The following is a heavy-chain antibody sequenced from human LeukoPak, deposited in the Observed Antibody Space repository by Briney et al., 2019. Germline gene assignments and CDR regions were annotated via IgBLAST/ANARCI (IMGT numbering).Heavy chain of an antibody. CDR2: INHSGST. D-gene: IGHD2-15*01. Sequence: SETLSLTCAVYGGSFSGYYWSWIRQPPGKGLEWIGEINHSGSTNYNPSLKSRVTISVDTSKNQFSLKLSSVTAADTAVYYCARGYSPVVVVAATVYFDYCGQGTLVTVSS. CDR1: GGSFSGYY. J-gene: IGHJ4*02. CDR3: ARGYSPVVVVAATVYFDY. V-gene: IGHV4-34*01.